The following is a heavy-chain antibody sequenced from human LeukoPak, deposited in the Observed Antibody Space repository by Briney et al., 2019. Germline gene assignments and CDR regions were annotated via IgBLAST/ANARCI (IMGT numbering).Heavy chain of an antibody. CDR1: GFTFSSYA. CDR3: ADDSRSSGYYTSSDY. V-gene: IGHV3-23*01. J-gene: IGHJ4*02. D-gene: IGHD3-22*01. CDR2: ISGSGGST. Sequence: GGSLRLSCAASGFTFSSYAMSWVRQAPGKGLEWVSAISGSGGSTYYADSVKGRFTISRDNSKNTLYLQMNSLRAEDTAVYYCADDSRSSGYYTSSDYWGQGTLVTASS.